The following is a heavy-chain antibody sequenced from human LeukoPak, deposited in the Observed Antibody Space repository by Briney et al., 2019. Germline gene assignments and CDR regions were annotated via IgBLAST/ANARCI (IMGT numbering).Heavy chain of an antibody. Sequence: SETLSLTCTVSGGSISSYYWSWIRQPPGKGLEWIGSIYYSGSTYYNPSLKSRVTISVDTSKNQFSLKLSSVTAADTAVYYCARLVADYGDHFDYWGQGTLVTVSS. CDR2: IYYSGST. CDR1: GGSISSYY. V-gene: IGHV4-59*05. D-gene: IGHD4-17*01. CDR3: ARLVADYGDHFDY. J-gene: IGHJ4*02.